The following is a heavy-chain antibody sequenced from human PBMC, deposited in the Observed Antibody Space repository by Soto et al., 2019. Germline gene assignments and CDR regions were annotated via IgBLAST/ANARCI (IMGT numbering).Heavy chain of an antibody. Sequence: NPGGSLRLSCAASGFTFSSYSMNWVRQAPGKGLEWVSSISSSSSYIYYADSVKGRFTISRDNAKNSLYLQMNSLRAEDTAVYYCARDRKRIAAAGAHDAFDIWGQGTMVTVSS. CDR3: ARDRKRIAAAGAHDAFDI. V-gene: IGHV3-21*01. D-gene: IGHD6-13*01. J-gene: IGHJ3*02. CDR2: ISSSSSYI. CDR1: GFTFSSYS.